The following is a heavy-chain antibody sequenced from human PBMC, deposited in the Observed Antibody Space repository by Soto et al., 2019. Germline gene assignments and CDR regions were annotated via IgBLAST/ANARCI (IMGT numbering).Heavy chain of an antibody. V-gene: IGHV3-23*01. Sequence: GGSLRLSRASSGLPLNGYAMSWFRQSPGKGLEWVSALSVSLVNTHYADSVKGRFTISRDNSKSTLYLQMNNMRTEDTAVYYCARTFDTITYYFDYWGQGNLVTVSS. CDR3: ARTFDTITYYFDY. J-gene: IGHJ4*02. CDR1: GLPLNGYA. D-gene: IGHD3-9*01. CDR2: LSVSLVNT.